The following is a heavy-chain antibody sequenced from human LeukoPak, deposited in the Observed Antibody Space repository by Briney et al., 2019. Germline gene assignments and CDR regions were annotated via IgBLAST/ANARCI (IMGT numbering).Heavy chain of an antibody. D-gene: IGHD1-26*01. CDR2: IYYSGST. J-gene: IGHJ4*02. CDR1: GGSISSGGYY. CDR3: AREIVGALSYYFDY. Sequence: SETLSLTCTVSGGSISSGGYYWSWIRQHPGKGLEWIGYIYYSGSTYYNPSLKSRVTISVDTSKNQFSLKLSSVTAADTAVYYCAREIVGALSYYFDYWGQGTLVTVSS. V-gene: IGHV4-31*03.